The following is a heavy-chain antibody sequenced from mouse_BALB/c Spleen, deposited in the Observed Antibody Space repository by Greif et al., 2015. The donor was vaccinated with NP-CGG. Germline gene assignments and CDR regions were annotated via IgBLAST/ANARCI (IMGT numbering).Heavy chain of an antibody. CDR3: ARSRFFAY. V-gene: IGHV1-54*01. Sequence: QVQLKESGAELVRPGTSVKVSCKASGYAFTNYLIEWVKQRPGQGLEWIGVINPGSGGTNYNEKFKGKATLTADKSSSTAYMQLSSLTSDDSAVYFCARSRFFAYWGQGTLVTVSA. J-gene: IGHJ3*01. CDR1: GYAFTNYL. CDR2: INPGSGGT.